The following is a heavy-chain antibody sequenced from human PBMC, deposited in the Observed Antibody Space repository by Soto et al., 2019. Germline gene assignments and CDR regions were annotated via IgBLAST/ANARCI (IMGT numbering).Heavy chain of an antibody. V-gene: IGHV4-4*02. CDR3: ARSISGDSSEFWFDP. J-gene: IGHJ5*02. CDR2: IYHSGST. Sequence: ASETLSLTCAVSGGSISSSNCLILVRHPPGKGLEWIGEIYHSGSTNYNPSLKSRVTISVDKSKNQFSLKLSSVTAADTAVYYCARSISGDSSEFWFDPWGQGTLVTVSS. CDR1: GGSISSSNC. D-gene: IGHD3-22*01.